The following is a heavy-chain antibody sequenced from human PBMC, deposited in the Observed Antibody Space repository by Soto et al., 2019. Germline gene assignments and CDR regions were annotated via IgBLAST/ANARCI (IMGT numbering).Heavy chain of an antibody. Sequence: SVKVSCKASGGTFSSYAISWVRQAPGQGLEWMGGIIPIFGTANYAQKFQGRVTITADESTSTAYMELSSLRAEDTAVYYCARDWRTGDDAFDIWGQGTMVTVSS. CDR1: GGTFSSYA. CDR3: ARDWRTGDDAFDI. J-gene: IGHJ3*02. D-gene: IGHD7-27*01. V-gene: IGHV1-69*13. CDR2: IIPIFGTA.